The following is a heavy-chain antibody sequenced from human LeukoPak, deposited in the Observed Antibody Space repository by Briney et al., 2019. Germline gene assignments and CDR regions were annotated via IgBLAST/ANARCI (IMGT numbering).Heavy chain of an antibody. Sequence: SVKVSCKASGGTFSSYAISWVRQAPGQGLEWMGGIIPIFGTANYAQRFQGRVTITADESTSTAYMELSSLRSEDTAVYYCAILGYCSGGSCYSTGPWGQGTLVTVSS. D-gene: IGHD2-15*01. CDR2: IIPIFGTA. CDR1: GGTFSSYA. V-gene: IGHV1-69*13. CDR3: AILGYCSGGSCYSTGP. J-gene: IGHJ5*02.